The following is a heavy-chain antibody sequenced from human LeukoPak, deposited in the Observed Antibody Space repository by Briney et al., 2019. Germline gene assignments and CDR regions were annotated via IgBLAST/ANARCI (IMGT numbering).Heavy chain of an antibody. CDR2: INLNSGGT. Sequence: ASVKVSCKASGYTFTGYYMHWVRQAPGQGLEWMGWINLNSGGTNYAQKFQGRVTMTRDTSISTAYMELSRLRSDDTAVYYCAAAGYYDSSGYSSFDYWGQGTLVTVSS. J-gene: IGHJ4*02. CDR1: GYTFTGYY. D-gene: IGHD3-22*01. V-gene: IGHV1-2*02. CDR3: AAAGYYDSSGYSSFDY.